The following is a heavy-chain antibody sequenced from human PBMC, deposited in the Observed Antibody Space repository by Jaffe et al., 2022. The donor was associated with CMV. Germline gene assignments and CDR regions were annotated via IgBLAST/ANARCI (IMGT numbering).Heavy chain of an antibody. J-gene: IGHJ4*02. Sequence: QVQLQQWGAGLLKPSETLSLTCAVYGGSFSGYYWSWIRQPPGKGLEWIGEINHSGSTNYNPSLKSRVTISVDTSKNQFSLKLSSVTAADTAVYYCARGVRYYYDSSGYYYVKLVKPYDENAFDYWGQGTLVTVSS. V-gene: IGHV4-34*01. CDR3: ARGVRYYYDSSGYYYVKLVKPYDENAFDY. CDR1: GGSFSGYY. D-gene: IGHD3-22*01. CDR2: INHSGST.